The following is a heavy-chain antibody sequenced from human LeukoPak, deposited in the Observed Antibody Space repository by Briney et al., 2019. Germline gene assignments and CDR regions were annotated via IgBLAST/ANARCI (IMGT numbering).Heavy chain of an antibody. CDR1: GGSISSGPYY. J-gene: IGHJ4*02. CDR2: IYTSGST. V-gene: IGHV4-61*02. D-gene: IGHD3-10*01. Sequence: SETLSLTCTVSGGSISSGPYYWSWIRQPAGKGLEWIGRIYTSGSTNYNPTLKSRVTISLDTSKNQFSLKLSSVTAADTAVYYCARGGWFGESPFDYWGQGTLVTVSS. CDR3: ARGGWFGESPFDY.